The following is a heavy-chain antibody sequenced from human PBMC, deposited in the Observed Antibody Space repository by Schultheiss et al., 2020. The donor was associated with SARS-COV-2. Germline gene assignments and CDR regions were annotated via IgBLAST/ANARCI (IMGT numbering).Heavy chain of an antibody. Sequence: SETLSLTCTVSGGSISSYYWSWIRQPPGKGLEWIGRIYTSGRTNYNASLKSRVTMSVDTSKNQFSLKLGSVTAADTAVYYCARDGATSDYYYYYGLDVWGQGTTVTVSS. V-gene: IGHV4-4*07. CDR2: IYTSGRT. CDR1: GGSISSYY. J-gene: IGHJ6*02. CDR3: ARDGATSDYYYYYGLDV. D-gene: IGHD3-16*01.